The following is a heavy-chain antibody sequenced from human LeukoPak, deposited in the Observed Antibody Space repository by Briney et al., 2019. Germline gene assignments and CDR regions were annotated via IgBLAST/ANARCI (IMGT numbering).Heavy chain of an antibody. CDR1: GFTFSSYA. Sequence: GGSLRLSCAASGFTFSSYAMSWVRQAPGKGLEWVSAISGSGGSTYYADSVKGRFTISRDNSKNTLYLQMNSLRAEDTAVYYCARMVSKQNYFDYWGQGTLVTVSS. D-gene: IGHD2-8*01. V-gene: IGHV3-23*01. CDR2: ISGSGGST. CDR3: ARMVSKQNYFDY. J-gene: IGHJ4*02.